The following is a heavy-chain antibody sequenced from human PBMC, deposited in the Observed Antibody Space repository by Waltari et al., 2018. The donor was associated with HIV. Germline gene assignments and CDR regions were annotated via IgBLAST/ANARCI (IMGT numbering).Heavy chain of an antibody. J-gene: IGHJ4*02. CDR1: GFTFSSYA. CDR2: ISSSSTTR. V-gene: IGHV3-48*04. D-gene: IGHD6-6*01. Sequence: EVQLVESGGGLVQPGGSLRLSCAASGFTFSSYAMNWVRQAPGKGLEVFSYISSSSTTRNYADSVKGRFTISRDNAKNLLYLQMSSLRAEDTAVYFCARERFGSSYFGYWGQGTLVTVSS. CDR3: ARERFGSSYFGY.